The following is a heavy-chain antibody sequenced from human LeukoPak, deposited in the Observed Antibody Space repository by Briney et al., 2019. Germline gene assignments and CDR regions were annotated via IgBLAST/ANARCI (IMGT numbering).Heavy chain of an antibody. Sequence: ASVKVSCKASGCTFTSYYMHWVRQATGQGLEWMGWMNPNSGNTGYAQKFQGRVTITRNTSISTAYMELSSLRSEDTAVYYCARGRSIRGADFDYWGQGTLVTVSS. V-gene: IGHV1-8*03. CDR2: MNPNSGNT. J-gene: IGHJ4*02. CDR3: ARGRSIRGADFDY. D-gene: IGHD3-10*01. CDR1: GCTFTSYY.